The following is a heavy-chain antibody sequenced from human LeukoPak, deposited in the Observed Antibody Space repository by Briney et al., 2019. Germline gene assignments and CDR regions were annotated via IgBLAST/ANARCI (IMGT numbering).Heavy chain of an antibody. J-gene: IGHJ3*02. CDR1: GFTFSDYY. V-gene: IGHV3-11*01. CDR2: ISSSGSTI. Sequence: GGSLRLSCAASGFTFSDYYMSWIRQAPGKGLEWVSYISSSGSTIYYADSVKGRFTISRDNAKNSLYLQMNSLRAEDTAVYYCARAAPYYDILTGYYNGAFDIWGQGTMVTVSS. D-gene: IGHD3-9*01. CDR3: ARAAPYYDILTGYYNGAFDI.